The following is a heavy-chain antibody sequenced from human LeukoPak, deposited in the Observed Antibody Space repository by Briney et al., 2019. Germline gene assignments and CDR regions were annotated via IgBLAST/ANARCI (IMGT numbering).Heavy chain of an antibody. D-gene: IGHD2-21*01. CDR2: ISYDGSNK. Sequence: GGSLRLSCAASGFAFSGYSLHWVRQAPGKGLEWVAFISYDGSNKYYGDSVKGRFTISRDNSKNTLCLQMNSLRVEDTAMYYCASNCGGDCYWGKGTTVTVSS. J-gene: IGHJ6*04. CDR1: GFAFSGYS. CDR3: ASNCGGDCY. V-gene: IGHV3-30-3*01.